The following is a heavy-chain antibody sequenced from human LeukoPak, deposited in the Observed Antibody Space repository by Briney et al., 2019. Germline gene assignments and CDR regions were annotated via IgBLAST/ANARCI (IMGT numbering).Heavy chain of an antibody. J-gene: IGHJ4*02. V-gene: IGHV3-23*01. CDR3: AKADGSYKTLIDY. D-gene: IGHD3-10*01. CDR2: ISGSGGST. Sequence: PGGSLRLSCAASGFTFSICAMNWVRQAPGKGLKWVSGISGSGGSTYYADSVKGRFTISRDSSKNTVYLQMNSLRAEDTAVYYCAKADGSYKTLIDYWGQGTLVTVSS. CDR1: GFTFSICA.